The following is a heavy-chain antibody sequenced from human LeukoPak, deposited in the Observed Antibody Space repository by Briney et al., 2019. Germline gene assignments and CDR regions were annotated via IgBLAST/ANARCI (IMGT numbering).Heavy chain of an antibody. CDR2: INPNSGGT. D-gene: IGHD2-2*01. CDR3: ARVANGIVVVPARAFDI. CDR1: GYTFTGYY. V-gene: IGHV1-2*02. Sequence: ASVKVSCKASGYTFTGYYMHWVRQSPGQGLEWMGWINPNSGGTNYAQKFQGRVTMTRDTSISTAYMELSRLRSDDTAVYYCARVANGIVVVPARAFDIWGQGTMVTVSS. J-gene: IGHJ3*02.